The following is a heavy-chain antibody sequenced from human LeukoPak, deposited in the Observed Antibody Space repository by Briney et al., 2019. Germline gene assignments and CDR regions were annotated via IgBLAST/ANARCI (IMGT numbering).Heavy chain of an antibody. CDR3: ARAWTGDY. CDR1: GLSVSDNY. Sequence: GGSLRLSCAASGLSVSDNYMTWVRQAPGKGLDWVSTIYPNGRTYYADSVKGRFTISRDNSKNTLNLQMNSLRVEDTAVYYCARAWTGDYWGQGTLVTVSS. V-gene: IGHV3-53*01. J-gene: IGHJ4*02. D-gene: IGHD3/OR15-3a*01. CDR2: IYPNGRT.